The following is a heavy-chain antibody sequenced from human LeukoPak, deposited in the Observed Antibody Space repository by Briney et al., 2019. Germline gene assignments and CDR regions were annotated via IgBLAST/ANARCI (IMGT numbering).Heavy chain of an antibody. CDR1: GFIFSSFE. Sequence: VGSLRLSCAASGFIFSSFEMNWVRQAPGKGLECVSSISRSGSSIYYADSVKGRFSISRDNAKNSLYLQMNSLRAEDTAVYYCARDDESSGFYALDCWGQGTLVTVSS. CDR2: ISRSGSSI. D-gene: IGHD3-22*01. CDR3: ARDDESSGFYALDC. V-gene: IGHV3-48*03. J-gene: IGHJ4*02.